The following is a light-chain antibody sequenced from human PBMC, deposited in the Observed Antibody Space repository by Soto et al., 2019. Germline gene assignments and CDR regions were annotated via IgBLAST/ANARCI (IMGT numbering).Light chain of an antibody. Sequence: DIQMTQSPSSLSASVGDRVTITCRASQDISVYLAWYQQKPGKAPKLLIYSACTLQSGVPSRFSGSGSGTDFTLTISSLQPEDVATYFCQKFNTAPLTYSQGTRLEIK. J-gene: IGKJ5*01. CDR3: QKFNTAPLT. CDR1: QDISVY. V-gene: IGKV1-27*01. CDR2: SAC.